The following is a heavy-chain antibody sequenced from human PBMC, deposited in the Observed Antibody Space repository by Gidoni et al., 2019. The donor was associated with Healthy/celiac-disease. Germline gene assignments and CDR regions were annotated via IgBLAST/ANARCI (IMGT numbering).Heavy chain of an antibody. CDR2: ISYDGSNK. CDR1: GFTFSSYA. Sequence: QVQLVESGGGVVQPGRSLRLSCAASGFTFSSYAMHWVRQAPGKGLEWVAVISYDGSNKYYADSVKGRFTISRDNSKNTLYLQMNSLRAEDTAVYYCARDDGAGFKYSSSWYLSSPFDYWGQGTLVTVSS. V-gene: IGHV3-30-3*01. CDR3: ARDDGAGFKYSSSWYLSSPFDY. D-gene: IGHD6-13*01. J-gene: IGHJ4*02.